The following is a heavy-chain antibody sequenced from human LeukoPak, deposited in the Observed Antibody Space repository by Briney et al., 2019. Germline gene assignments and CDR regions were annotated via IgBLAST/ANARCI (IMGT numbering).Heavy chain of an antibody. D-gene: IGHD3-22*01. Sequence: GASVKVSCKASGYTFTSYEINWVRQATGQGLEWMGWMNPDSGNTGYAQQFQGRVTMTRNTSISTAYMELSSLRSEDTAVYYCARGQIVYSFDRSGYFDYWGQGTLVTVSS. J-gene: IGHJ4*02. V-gene: IGHV1-8*01. CDR3: ARGQIVYSFDRSGYFDY. CDR1: GYTFTSYE. CDR2: MNPDSGNT.